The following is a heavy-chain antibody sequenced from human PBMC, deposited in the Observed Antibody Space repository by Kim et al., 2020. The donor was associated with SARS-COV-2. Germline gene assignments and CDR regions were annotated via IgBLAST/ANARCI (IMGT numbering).Heavy chain of an antibody. CDR1: GFTFSSYW. J-gene: IGHJ6*02. D-gene: IGHD2-15*01. Sequence: GGSLRLSCAASGFTFSSYWMHWVRQAPGKGLVWVSRINSDGSSTSYADSVKGRFTISRDNAKNTLYLQMNSLRAEDTAVYYCASATIPYCSGGSCYPPDYYYYGMDVWGQGTTVTVSS. CDR2: INSDGSST. V-gene: IGHV3-74*01. CDR3: ASATIPYCSGGSCYPPDYYYYGMDV.